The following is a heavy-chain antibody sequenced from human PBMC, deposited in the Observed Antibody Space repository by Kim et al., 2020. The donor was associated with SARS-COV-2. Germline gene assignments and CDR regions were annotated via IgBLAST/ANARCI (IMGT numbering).Heavy chain of an antibody. J-gene: IGHJ4*02. CDR1: GYSFTSYW. Sequence: GESLKISCKGSGYSFTSYWIGWVRQMPGKGLEWMGIIYPGDSDTRYSPSFQGQVTISADKSISTAYLQWSSLKASDTAMYYCARQPDYYDSSGYHPFDYWGQGTLVTVSS. CDR3: ARQPDYYDSSGYHPFDY. CDR2: IYPGDSDT. D-gene: IGHD3-22*01. V-gene: IGHV5-51*01.